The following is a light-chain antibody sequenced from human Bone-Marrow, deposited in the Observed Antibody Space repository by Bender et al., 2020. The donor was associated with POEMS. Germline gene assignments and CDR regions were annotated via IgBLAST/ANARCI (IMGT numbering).Light chain of an antibody. CDR1: RSDVGHYNY. J-gene: IGLJ1*01. CDR2: GVS. CDR3: CSFGPSGTFGYV. V-gene: IGLV2-18*02. Sequence: QSALTQPPSVSESPGHSVTISCTGTRSDVGHYNYVSWYQQPPGTAPKLVLYGVSNRPSGVPDRFSGSKSDNTASLTISGLQAEDEADYYCCSFGPSGTFGYVFGTGTKVIVL.